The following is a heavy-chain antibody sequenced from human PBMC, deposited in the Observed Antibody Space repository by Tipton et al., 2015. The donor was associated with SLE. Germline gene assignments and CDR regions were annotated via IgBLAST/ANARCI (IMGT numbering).Heavy chain of an antibody. CDR1: GGSINGYY. CDR3: ARGNAVLGANNAFDI. D-gene: IGHD2-8*02. V-gene: IGHV4-59*12. J-gene: IGHJ3*02. Sequence: TLSLTCTVSGGSINGYYWSLIRQPPGKGLEWIGDIYYGGNTKYNPSLNSRVTISLDTSKNQFSLRLNSVTAADTAVYYCARGNAVLGANNAFDIWGQGTMVTVSS. CDR2: IYYGGNT.